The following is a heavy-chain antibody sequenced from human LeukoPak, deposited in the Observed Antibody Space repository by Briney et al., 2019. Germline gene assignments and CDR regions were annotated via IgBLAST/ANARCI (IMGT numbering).Heavy chain of an antibody. V-gene: IGHV3-23*01. CDR1: GFTFSSYA. D-gene: IGHD3-22*01. J-gene: IGHJ4*02. Sequence: GGSLRLSCAVSGFTFSSYAMSWVRQAPGKGLAWVSTISGGSGSTYCADSVKGRFTISRDNSKNTLYLQMNSLRDEDTAVYYCAKHRFESGGYHSTDWGQGTLVTVSS. CDR2: ISGGSGST. CDR3: AKHRFESGGYHSTD.